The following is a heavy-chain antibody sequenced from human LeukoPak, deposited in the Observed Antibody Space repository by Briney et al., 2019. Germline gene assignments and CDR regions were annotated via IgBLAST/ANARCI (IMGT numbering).Heavy chain of an antibody. Sequence: ASVKVSCKASGGTFSSYAISWVRQAPGQGLEWMGGIIPIFGTANYAQKFQGRVTITADKSTSTAYMELSSLRSEDTAAYYCARNSFSWDIVATNTYYYYYMDVWGKGTAVTVSS. CDR3: ARNSFSWDIVATNTYYYYYMDV. J-gene: IGHJ6*03. CDR2: IIPIFGTA. D-gene: IGHD5-12*01. V-gene: IGHV1-69*06. CDR1: GGTFSSYA.